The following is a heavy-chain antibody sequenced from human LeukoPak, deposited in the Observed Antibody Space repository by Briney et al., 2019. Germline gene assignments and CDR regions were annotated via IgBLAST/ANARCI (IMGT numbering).Heavy chain of an antibody. J-gene: IGHJ6*03. Sequence: GGSLRLSCAASGFTFSNAWMSWVRQAPGKGLEWVGRIKSKTDGGTTDYAAPVKGRFTISRDDSKNTLYLQMNSLKTEDTAVYYCSREEMSYYYYYMDVWGKGTTVTVSS. CDR3: SREEMSYYYYYMDV. D-gene: IGHD5-24*01. V-gene: IGHV3-15*01. CDR1: GFTFSNAW. CDR2: IKSKTDGGTT.